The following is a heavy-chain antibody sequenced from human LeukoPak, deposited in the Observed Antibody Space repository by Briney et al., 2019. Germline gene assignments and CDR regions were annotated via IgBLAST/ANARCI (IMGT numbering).Heavy chain of an antibody. CDR1: GYTFTSYD. V-gene: IGHV1-8*01. CDR2: MNPNSGNT. J-gene: IGHJ3*02. D-gene: IGHD3-10*01. CDR3: ARGPNSYYYGPSGAFDI. Sequence: ASVKVSCKASGYTFTSYDINWVRQATGQGLEWMGWMNPNSGNTGYAQKFQGRVTMTRNTSISTAYMELSSLRSEDTAVYYCARGPNSYYYGPSGAFDIWGQGTMVTVSS.